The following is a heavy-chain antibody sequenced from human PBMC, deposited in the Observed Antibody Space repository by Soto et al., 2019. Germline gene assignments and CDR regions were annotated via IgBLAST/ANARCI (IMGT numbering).Heavy chain of an antibody. CDR2: IIPIFGTA. V-gene: IGHV1-69*13. J-gene: IGHJ4*02. D-gene: IGHD3-22*01. CDR1: GGTFSSYA. Sequence: SVKVSCKASGGTFSSYAISWVRQSPGQGLEWMGGIIPIFGTANYAQKFQGRVTITADESTSTAYMELSSLRSEDTAVYYCARSTDEGPYYDSSGYYFDYWGQGTLVTVSS. CDR3: ARSTDEGPYYDSSGYYFDY.